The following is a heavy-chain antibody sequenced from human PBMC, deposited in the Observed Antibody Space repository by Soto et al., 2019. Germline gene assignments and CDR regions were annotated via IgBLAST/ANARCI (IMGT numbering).Heavy chain of an antibody. J-gene: IGHJ3*01. CDR2: IIPVFGAA. CDR1: GGAFSTSD. D-gene: IGHD3-22*01. Sequence: QVHLVQSGAEVKMPGSSVRVSCASSGGAFSTSDIGWVRHAPGQGLEWMGGIIPVFGAAKYAQKFKGSVTITVDESTRTAYLEMSSLKTEDTATYYCARDPRSGWAHDAFDVWGPGT. CDR3: ARDPRSGWAHDAFDV. V-gene: IGHV1-69*01.